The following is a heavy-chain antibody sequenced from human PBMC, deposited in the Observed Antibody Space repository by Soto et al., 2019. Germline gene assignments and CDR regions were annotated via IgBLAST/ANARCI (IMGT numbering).Heavy chain of an antibody. J-gene: IGHJ4*02. CDR2: IYYSGST. D-gene: IGHD3-16*01. CDR3: ARRGGGTFDY. CDR1: GGSISSYY. Sequence: QVQLQESGPGLVKPSETLSLTCTVSGGSISSYYWSWIRQPPGKGLEWIGYIYYSGSTNYNPSLKRRVTISVDTSKNQFSLKLSSVTAADTAVYYCARRGGGTFDYWGQGTLVTVSS. V-gene: IGHV4-59*01.